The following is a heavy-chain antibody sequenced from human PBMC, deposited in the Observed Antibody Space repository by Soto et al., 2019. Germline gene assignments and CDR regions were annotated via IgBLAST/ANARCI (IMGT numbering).Heavy chain of an antibody. CDR2: IKHDGSEK. J-gene: IGHJ6*03. D-gene: IGHD3-9*01. V-gene: IGHV3-7*03. CDR1: GFTFSSYW. Sequence: GGSLRLSCAASGFTFSSYWMSWVRQAPGKGLEWVANIKHDGSEKYYVDSVKGRFTISRDNAKNALYLQMNSLRAEDTAVYYCARASYPDILTSYYYYYYMDFWGQGTTVTVSS. CDR3: ARASYPDILTSYYYYYYMDF.